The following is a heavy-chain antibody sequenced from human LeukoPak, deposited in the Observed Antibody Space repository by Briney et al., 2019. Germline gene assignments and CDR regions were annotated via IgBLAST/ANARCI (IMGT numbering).Heavy chain of an antibody. CDR3: AKIGSVWNYAFDI. V-gene: IGHV3-23*01. Sequence: GGSLRLSCAASGFTFSSYGMSWVRQAPGKGLEWVSTISGSGGSTYYADSVKGRFTISRDNSKNTLYLQMKSLRAEDTAVYYCAKIGSVWNYAFDIWGQGTMVTVSS. J-gene: IGHJ3*02. CDR1: GFTFSSYG. CDR2: ISGSGGST. D-gene: IGHD1-7*01.